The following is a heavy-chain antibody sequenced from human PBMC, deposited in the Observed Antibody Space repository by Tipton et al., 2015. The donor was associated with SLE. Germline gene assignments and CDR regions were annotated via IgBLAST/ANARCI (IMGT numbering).Heavy chain of an antibody. D-gene: IGHD4-17*01. CDR1: GFTFDDYA. J-gene: IGHJ4*02. Sequence: SLRLSCAASGFTFDDYAMHWVRQAPGKGLEWVSLISWDGGSTYYADSVKGRFTISRDNSKNSLYLQMNSLRAEDTALYYCAKGGGDPGVVDYWGQGTLVTVSS. CDR3: AKGGGDPGVVDY. V-gene: IGHV3-43D*04. CDR2: ISWDGGST.